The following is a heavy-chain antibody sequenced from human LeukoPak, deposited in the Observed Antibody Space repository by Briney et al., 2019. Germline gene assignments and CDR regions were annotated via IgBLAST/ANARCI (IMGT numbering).Heavy chain of an antibody. CDR3: ARAYYDFWSVSHAFDI. CDR2: ISSSSSYI. CDR1: GFTFSSYS. J-gene: IGHJ3*02. Sequence: GGSLRLSCAASGFTFSSYSMNWVRQAPGKGLEWVSSISSSSSYIYYADSVKGRFTISRDNSKNTLYLQMNSLRAEDTAVYYCARAYYDFWSVSHAFDIWGQGTMVTVSS. V-gene: IGHV3-21*01. D-gene: IGHD3-3*01.